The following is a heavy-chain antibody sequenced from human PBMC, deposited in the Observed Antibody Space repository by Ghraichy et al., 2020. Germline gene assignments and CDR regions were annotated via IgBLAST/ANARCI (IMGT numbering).Heavy chain of an antibody. Sequence: ESLNISCTVSGGSINTYYWSWIRQPPGKELEWIGYIYYSGSTHYNPSLESRVTISLDTSKKQFPLKLSSVTAADTAVYYCARSYRTVTLDAFDIWGQGTMVTVSS. CDR1: GGSINTYY. V-gene: IGHV4-59*01. D-gene: IGHD4-11*01. J-gene: IGHJ3*02. CDR2: IYYSGST. CDR3: ARSYRTVTLDAFDI.